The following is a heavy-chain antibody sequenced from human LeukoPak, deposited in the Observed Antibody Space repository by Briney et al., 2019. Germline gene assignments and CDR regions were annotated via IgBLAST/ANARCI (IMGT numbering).Heavy chain of an antibody. CDR1: GASISSYY. Sequence: SETLSLTCTVSGASISSYYWSWIRQPAGEGLEWIGRIYATGSTNYNPSLKSRVIMSLDTSKNQFSLKLNSVTAADTAVYYCAREPISSGWQGLDYWGQGTLVTVSS. D-gene: IGHD6-19*01. CDR2: IYATGST. CDR3: AREPISSGWQGLDY. V-gene: IGHV4-4*07. J-gene: IGHJ4*02.